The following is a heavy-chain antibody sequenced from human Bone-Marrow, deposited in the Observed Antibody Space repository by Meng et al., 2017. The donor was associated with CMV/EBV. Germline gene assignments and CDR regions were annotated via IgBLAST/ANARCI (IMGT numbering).Heavy chain of an antibody. CDR1: GFTFDDYA. CDR3: ATHPWHYYGMDV. CDR2: ISTSSSTR. D-gene: IGHD5-12*01. Sequence: LSLTCAASGFTFDDYAMHWVRQAPGKGLEWISYISTSSSTRYYADFVKGRFTISRDNAKNSLYLQMNSLRGEDTAVYYCATHPWHYYGMDVWGQGTTVTVYS. J-gene: IGHJ6*02. V-gene: IGHV3-48*04.